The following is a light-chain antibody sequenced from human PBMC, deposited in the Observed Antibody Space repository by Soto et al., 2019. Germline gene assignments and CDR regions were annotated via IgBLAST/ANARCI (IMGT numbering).Light chain of an antibody. Sequence: DVQMTQSPSSLSAFVGDRVTITCRASQGIAPYLAWFQQKPGKVPKLLIYATSTLQSGVPSRFSGSGSGTDFTLTINSRQPEDVATYYCQKYNSARLTFGGGTKVEIK. CDR1: QGIAPY. CDR2: ATS. CDR3: QKYNSARLT. V-gene: IGKV1-27*01. J-gene: IGKJ4*01.